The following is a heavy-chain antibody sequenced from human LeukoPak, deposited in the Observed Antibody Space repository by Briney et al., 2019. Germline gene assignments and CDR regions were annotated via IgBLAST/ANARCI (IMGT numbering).Heavy chain of an antibody. D-gene: IGHD2-21*01. CDR3: ANGAHPDSSHYYFDY. CDR1: GFTFNKYG. Sequence: GGSLRLSCAASGFTFNKYGMSWVRQAPGKGLEWVSAITGRGVRTYNGDSVKGRFTTSRDSSKNMVYLQMNSLRGEDTAVYYCANGAHPDSSHYYFDYWGQGALVTVSS. J-gene: IGHJ4*02. CDR2: ITGRGVRT. V-gene: IGHV3-23*01.